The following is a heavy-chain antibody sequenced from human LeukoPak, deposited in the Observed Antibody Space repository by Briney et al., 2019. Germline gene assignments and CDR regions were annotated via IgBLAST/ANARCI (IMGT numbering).Heavy chain of an antibody. V-gene: IGHV3-23*01. CDR1: GFTFSSYA. Sequence: GSLRLSCAASGFTFSSYAMSWVRQAPGEGLEWVAAISNSGGDTFYSDSGKGRFTIARDNFKNTLYLQMNSLRVDDTAVYYCAQQLGYCSGGTCYFTYWGQGTLVTVSS. J-gene: IGHJ1*01. CDR3: AQQLGYCSGGTCYFTY. D-gene: IGHD2-15*01. CDR2: ISNSGGDT.